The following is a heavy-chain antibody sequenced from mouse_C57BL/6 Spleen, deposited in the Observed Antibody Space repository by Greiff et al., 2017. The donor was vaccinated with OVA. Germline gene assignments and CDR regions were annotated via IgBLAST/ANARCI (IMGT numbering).Heavy chain of an antibody. CDR3: ATSNGGFAY. Sequence: EVKLMESGGGLVKPGGSLKLSCAASGFTFSSYTMSWVRQTPEKRLEWVATISGGGGNTYYPDSVKGRFTISRDNAKNTLYLQMSSLRSEDTALYYCATSNGGFAYWGQGTLVTVSA. J-gene: IGHJ3*01. CDR2: ISGGGGNT. V-gene: IGHV5-9*01. CDR1: GFTFSSYT.